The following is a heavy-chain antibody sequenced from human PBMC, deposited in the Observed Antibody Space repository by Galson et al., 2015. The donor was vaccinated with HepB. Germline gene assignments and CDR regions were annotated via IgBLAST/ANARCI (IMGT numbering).Heavy chain of an antibody. CDR3: AKDHGRVGATNDY. CDR1: GFTFNSYW. V-gene: IGHV3-7*03. J-gene: IGHJ4*02. CDR2: INQDGSAT. Sequence: SLRLSCAASGFTFNSYWMSWVRQAPGEGLEWVANINQDGSATYYGDSVKGRFTISRDNAKNSQYLQMNSLRAEDTAVYYCAKDHGRVGATNDYWGQGILVTVSS. D-gene: IGHD1-26*01.